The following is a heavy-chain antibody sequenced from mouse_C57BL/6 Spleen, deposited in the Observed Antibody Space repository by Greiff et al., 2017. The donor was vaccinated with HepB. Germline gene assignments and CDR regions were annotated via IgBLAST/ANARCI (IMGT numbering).Heavy chain of an antibody. V-gene: IGHV5-17*01. J-gene: IGHJ3*01. CDR2: ISSGSSTI. CDR3: ARRVCNSWFAY. Sequence: EVMLVESGGGLVKPGGSLKLSCAASGFTFSDYGMHWVRQAPEKGLEWVAYISSGSSTIYYADTVKGRFTISRDNAKNTLFLQMTSLRSEDTAMYYCARRVCNSWFAYWGQGTLVTVSA. D-gene: IGHD2-1*01. CDR1: GFTFSDYG.